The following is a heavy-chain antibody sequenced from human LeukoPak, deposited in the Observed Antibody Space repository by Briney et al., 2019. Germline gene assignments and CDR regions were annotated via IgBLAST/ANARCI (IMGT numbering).Heavy chain of an antibody. V-gene: IGHV4-4*07. CDR2: IYTSGST. CDR1: GGSISSYY. J-gene: IGHJ3*02. CDR3: ARSPIVGVTAYAFDI. Sequence: PSETLPLTCTVSGGSISSYYWSRIRQPAGKGLEWIGRIYTSGSTNYNPSLKSRVTISVDKSKNQFPLKLSSVTAADTAVYYCARSPIVGVTAYAFDIWGQGTMVTVSS. D-gene: IGHD1-26*01.